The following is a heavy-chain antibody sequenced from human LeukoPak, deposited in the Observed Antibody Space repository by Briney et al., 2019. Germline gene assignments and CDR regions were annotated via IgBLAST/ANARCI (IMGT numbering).Heavy chain of an antibody. Sequence: PSETLSLTCSVSGVSITSGSYSWGWIRQSAGKGLEWIGRVHSSGDIYHNAAFRSRAAVSGDASKNQFSLQLNSVTAADTAVYYCARGASPKDAVFFDYWGQGALITVSS. CDR3: ARGASPKDAVFFDY. J-gene: IGHJ4*02. CDR1: GVSITSGSYS. D-gene: IGHD3-16*01. V-gene: IGHV4-61*02. CDR2: VHSSGDI.